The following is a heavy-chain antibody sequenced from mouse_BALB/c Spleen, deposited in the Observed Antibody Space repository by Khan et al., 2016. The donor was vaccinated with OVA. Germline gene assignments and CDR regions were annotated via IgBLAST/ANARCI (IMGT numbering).Heavy chain of an antibody. V-gene: IGHV1S81*02. CDR2: IYPNNGDT. D-gene: IGHD2-3*01. CDR3: TRSGWSSFGY. Sequence: QVQLQQPGAELLKPGASVKLSCKASGYTFTSYYLYWVKQRPGQGLEWIGGIYPNNGDTNFNEKSKSTATLTVDQSASTAYSQCSSQTSEYSAVYYCTRSGWSSFGYWGQGTLVTVSA. CDR1: GYTFTSYY. J-gene: IGHJ3*01.